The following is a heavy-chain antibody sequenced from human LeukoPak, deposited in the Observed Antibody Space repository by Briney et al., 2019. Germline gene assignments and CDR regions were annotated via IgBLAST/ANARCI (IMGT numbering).Heavy chain of an antibody. J-gene: IGHJ3*02. V-gene: IGHV3-23*01. CDR2: ISGSGGST. CDR1: GFTFNSYS. D-gene: IGHD5-18*01. CDR3: AKEHRITYSYLGYAFDI. Sequence: GGSLRLSCAASGFTFNSYSMSWVRQPPGKGLEWVSCISGSGGSTDYADSVKGQFTLSKDNSKTPLYLQMNSLRAEGTAIYYCAKEHRITYSYLGYAFDIWGLGTMVTVSS.